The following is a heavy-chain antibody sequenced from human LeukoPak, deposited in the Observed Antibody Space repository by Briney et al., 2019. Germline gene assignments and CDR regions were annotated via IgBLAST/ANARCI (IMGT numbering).Heavy chain of an antibody. V-gene: IGHV3-7*01. Sequence: GGSLRLSCAASGLTFSSYWMSWVRQAPGKGLEWVANIKQDGSEKYYVDSVKGRFTISRDNAKNSLYLQMNSLRVEDTAVYYCARDLYHENYYYHYMDVWGKGTTVTVSS. D-gene: IGHD2-2*01. J-gene: IGHJ6*03. CDR2: IKQDGSEK. CDR3: ARDLYHENYYYHYMDV. CDR1: GLTFSSYW.